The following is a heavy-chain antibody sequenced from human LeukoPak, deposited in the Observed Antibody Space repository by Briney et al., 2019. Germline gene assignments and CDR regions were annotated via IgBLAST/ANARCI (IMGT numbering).Heavy chain of an antibody. CDR2: IYHSGST. D-gene: IGHD6-19*01. CDR1: GYSISNGYY. Sequence: SETLSLTCTVSGYSISNGYYWDWIRQPPGKGLEWIGSIYHSGSTYYNPSLKSRVTISVDTSKNQFSLKLSSVTAADTAVYYCARGQEGYSSGHYYYYMDVWGKGTTVTVSS. V-gene: IGHV4-38-2*02. J-gene: IGHJ6*03. CDR3: ARGQEGYSSGHYYYYMDV.